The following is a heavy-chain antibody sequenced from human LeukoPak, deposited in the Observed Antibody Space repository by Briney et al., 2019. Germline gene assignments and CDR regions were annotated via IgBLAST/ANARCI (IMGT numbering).Heavy chain of an antibody. V-gene: IGHV3-74*01. CDR3: ARAYGVGYYYYHMDV. CDR1: GFTLSTYL. Sequence: GGSLRLSCAASGFTLSTYLMHWVRQAPGKGLVWVSRINSDGSSTSYADSVKGRFTISRDNAKNTLYLQMNSLRAEDTAVYYCARAYGVGYYYYHMDVWGKGNPGHRLL. D-gene: IGHD4-17*01. CDR2: INSDGSST. J-gene: IGHJ6*03.